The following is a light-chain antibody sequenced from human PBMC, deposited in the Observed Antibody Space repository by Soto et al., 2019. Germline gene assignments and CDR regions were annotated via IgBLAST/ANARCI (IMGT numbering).Light chain of an antibody. Sequence: DSQMTQSPSTLSASVGDRVTITCRASQSISTWLAWYQQEPGKAPKLLIHKASSLQSGVPSRFSGSGSGTDFTLTISSLHPDDFATYYCQQYNSYSPTVGHWTMVEIK. CDR2: KAS. CDR1: QSISTW. J-gene: IGKJ1*01. V-gene: IGKV1-5*03. CDR3: QQYNSYSPT.